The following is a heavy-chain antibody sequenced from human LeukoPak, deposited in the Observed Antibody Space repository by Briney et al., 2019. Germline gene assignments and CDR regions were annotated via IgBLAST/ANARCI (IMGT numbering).Heavy chain of an antibody. D-gene: IGHD6-19*01. CDR1: GFTFSSYW. CDR2: INSHGSTT. J-gene: IGHJ4*02. Sequence: GGSLRLSCAASGFTFSSYWMHWVRQPPGKGLVWVSCINSHGSTTSYADSVKGRFTISRDNAKNSLYLQMNSLRAEDTAVYYCARDLGYSSGPNYWGQGTRVTVSS. CDR3: ARDLGYSSGPNY. V-gene: IGHV3-74*01.